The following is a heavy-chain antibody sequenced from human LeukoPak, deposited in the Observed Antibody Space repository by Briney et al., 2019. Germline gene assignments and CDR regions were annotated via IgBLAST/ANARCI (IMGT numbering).Heavy chain of an antibody. Sequence: GASVKVSCKASGYTFTSYYMHWVRQAPGQGLEWMGIINPSGGSTSYAQKFQGRVTMTRDMSTSTVYMELSSLRSEDTAVYYRARSSGYSGGIAEFDYWGQETLVTVSS. CDR2: INPSGGST. CDR3: ARSSGYSGGIAEFDY. D-gene: IGHD3-22*01. CDR1: GYTFTSYY. J-gene: IGHJ4*02. V-gene: IGHV1-46*01.